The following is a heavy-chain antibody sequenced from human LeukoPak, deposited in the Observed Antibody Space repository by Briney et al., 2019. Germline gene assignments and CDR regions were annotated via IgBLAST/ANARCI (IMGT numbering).Heavy chain of an antibody. V-gene: IGHV1-2*02. D-gene: IGHD3-10*01. CDR2: INPNSGGT. J-gene: IGHJ4*02. CDR1: GYTFTGYY. Sequence: ASVKVSCKASGYTFTGYYMHWVRQAPGQGLEWMGWINPNSGGTNYAQKFQGRVTMTEDTSTDTAYMELSSLRSEDTAVYYCATLYYYGSGTNWGQGTLVTVSS. CDR3: ATLYYYGSGTN.